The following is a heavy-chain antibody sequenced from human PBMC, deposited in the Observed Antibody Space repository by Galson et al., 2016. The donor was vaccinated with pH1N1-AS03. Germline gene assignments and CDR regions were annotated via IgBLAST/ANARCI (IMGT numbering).Heavy chain of an antibody. Sequence: SLRLSCAASGFTFSSYAMSWVRQAPGKGLEWVSAISGSGGSTYYADSVKGRFTISRDNSKNTLYLQMNSPRAEDTAVYYCAKDTMGVGAIGCYGMDVWGQGTTVTVSS. D-gene: IGHD1-26*01. J-gene: IGHJ6*02. CDR3: AKDTMGVGAIGCYGMDV. CDR2: ISGSGGST. V-gene: IGHV3-23*01. CDR1: GFTFSSYA.